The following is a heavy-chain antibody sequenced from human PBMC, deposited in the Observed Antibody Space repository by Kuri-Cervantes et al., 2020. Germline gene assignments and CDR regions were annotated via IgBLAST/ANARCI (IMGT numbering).Heavy chain of an antibody. D-gene: IGHD3-16*02. V-gene: IGHV3-53*05. CDR2: IYSGGST. J-gene: IGHJ4*02. CDR3: ARDSARLGELSFFDY. Sequence: GGSLRLSCAASGFTVSSNYMSWVRQAPGKGLEWVSVIYSGGSTYYADSVKGRFTISRDNSKNTLYLQMNSLRAEDTAVYYCARDSARLGELSFFDYWGQGTLATVSS. CDR1: GFTVSSNY.